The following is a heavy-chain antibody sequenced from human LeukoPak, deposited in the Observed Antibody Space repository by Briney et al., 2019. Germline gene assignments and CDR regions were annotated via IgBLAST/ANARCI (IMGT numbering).Heavy chain of an antibody. CDR3: ARGETAVTSYLHF. V-gene: IGHV3-48*02. Sequence: GGSLRLSCAASGFIFSSYSMNWVRRAPGKGLEWVAFISYRGDTMYYADSVRGRFTISRDNAMSSLYLQMNSLRDGDTAVYYCARGETAVTSYLHFWGQGTLVTVSS. CDR1: GFIFSSYS. J-gene: IGHJ4*02. D-gene: IGHD4-17*01. CDR2: ISYRGDTM.